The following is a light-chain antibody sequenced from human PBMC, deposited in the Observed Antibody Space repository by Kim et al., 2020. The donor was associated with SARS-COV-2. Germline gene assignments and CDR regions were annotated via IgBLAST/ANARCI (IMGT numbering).Light chain of an antibody. V-gene: IGKV1-39*01. CDR2: DAT. CDR1: QSISSY. CDR3: QQSYSTPWT. Sequence: ASVGDSVTITCRASQSISSYINWYQQKPGKAPKLLIYDATSLQSGVPSRFSGSGSGTDFTLTISSLQPEDFATYYCQQSYSTPWTFGQGTKVDIK. J-gene: IGKJ1*01.